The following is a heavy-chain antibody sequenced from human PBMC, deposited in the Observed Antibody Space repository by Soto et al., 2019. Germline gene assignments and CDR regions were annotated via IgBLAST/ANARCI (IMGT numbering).Heavy chain of an antibody. CDR3: VRDRPNSNLAF. D-gene: IGHD2-8*01. CDR2: INTETGNT. V-gene: IGHV1-18*01. Sequence: QVQLLQSGPEGKKPGASVKVSCTASGYSVLSYGFSWVRQAPGQGLEWMGYINTETGNTFYAQRLKGRVTMTTNISTNTAYMELRRLTSDDTAVYFCVRDRPNSNLAFWGQGTLITISS. J-gene: IGHJ4*02. CDR1: GYSVLSYG.